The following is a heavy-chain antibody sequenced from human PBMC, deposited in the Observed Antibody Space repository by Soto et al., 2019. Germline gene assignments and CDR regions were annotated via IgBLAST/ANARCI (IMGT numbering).Heavy chain of an antibody. V-gene: IGHV4-39*01. CDR3: APLSVSLSGPYGIHV. CDR2: MFYSGLT. D-gene: IGHD2-15*01. Sequence: ASETLSLTCSVSGYSVTSSDYYWAWIRQPPGKGLEWIGSMFYSGLTYYNPSLKSRVTLSVDTSKNQFSVRLNSVTAADTAVYYCAPLSVSLSGPYGIHVWGQGTTVTVSS. CDR1: GYSVTSSDYY. J-gene: IGHJ6*02.